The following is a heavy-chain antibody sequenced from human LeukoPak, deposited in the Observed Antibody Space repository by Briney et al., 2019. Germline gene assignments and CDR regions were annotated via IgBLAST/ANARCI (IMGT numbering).Heavy chain of an antibody. J-gene: IGHJ5*02. Sequence: GGSLRLSCAASGFTFSTYAMSWVRQAPGKGLEWVSVVSGTGGRTYYADSVKGRFTISRDNSKNTLYLQMNSLRAEDTALYYCVKASSSSPQYNWFDAWGQGTLVTVSS. CDR1: GFTFSTYA. V-gene: IGHV3-23*01. CDR2: VSGTGGRT. CDR3: VKASSSSPQYNWFDA. D-gene: IGHD6-6*01.